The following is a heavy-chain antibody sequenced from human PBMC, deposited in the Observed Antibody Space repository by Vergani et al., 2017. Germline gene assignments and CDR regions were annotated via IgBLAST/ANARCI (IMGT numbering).Heavy chain of an antibody. CDR2: INPNNGGT. D-gene: IGHD6-19*01. CDR1: GYSFTGYY. V-gene: IGHV1-2*02. Sequence: QVQLVQSGAEVKKPGASVKVSCNASGYSFTGYYMQWVRQAPGQGLEWMGWINPNNGGTYYAQKFQGRVTMTRDTSISTAYMELSGLTSDDTAVYYCVRNSGWYEDHNWFDPWGQGTLVTVSS. CDR3: VRNSGWYEDHNWFDP. J-gene: IGHJ5*02.